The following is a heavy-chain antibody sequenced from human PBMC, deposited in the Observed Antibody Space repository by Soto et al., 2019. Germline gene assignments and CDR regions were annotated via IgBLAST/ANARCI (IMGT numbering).Heavy chain of an antibody. Sequence: PGGSLRLSCAASGFTFSSYSMNRVRQAPGKGLEWVSYISSSSSTIYYADSVKGRFTISRDNAKNSLYLQMNSLRDEDTAVYYCARDRGPYYDFWSGYSRAFDIWGQGTMVTVS. J-gene: IGHJ3*02. CDR3: ARDRGPYYDFWSGYSRAFDI. CDR1: GFTFSSYS. CDR2: ISSSSSTI. D-gene: IGHD3-3*01. V-gene: IGHV3-48*02.